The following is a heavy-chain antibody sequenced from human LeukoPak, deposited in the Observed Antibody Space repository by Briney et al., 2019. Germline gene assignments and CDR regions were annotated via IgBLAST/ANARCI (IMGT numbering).Heavy chain of an antibody. CDR3: ARLSYYDILTGYRPNYYYYYMDV. V-gene: IGHV1-18*01. CDR1: GYTFTSYG. CDR2: ISAYNGNT. D-gene: IGHD3-9*01. Sequence: GASVKVSCKASGYTFTSYGISWVRQAPGQGLEWMGWISAYNGNTNYAQKLQGRVTMTTDTSTSTAYMELRSLRSDDTAVYYCARLSYYDILTGYRPNYYYYYMDVWGKGTTVTVSS. J-gene: IGHJ6*03.